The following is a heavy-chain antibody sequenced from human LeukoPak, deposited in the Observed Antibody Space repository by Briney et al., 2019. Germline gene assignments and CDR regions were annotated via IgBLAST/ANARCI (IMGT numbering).Heavy chain of an antibody. D-gene: IGHD3-3*01. CDR1: GGSFSGYY. CDR2: INHSGST. V-gene: IGHV4-34*01. J-gene: IGHJ4*02. Sequence: SETLSLTCAVYGGSFSGYYWSWIRQPPGKGLEWIGEINHSGSTNYNPSLKSRVTISVDTSKNQFSLKLSSVTAADTAVYYCAIFAMVIRWGQGTLVTVSS. CDR3: AIFAMVIR.